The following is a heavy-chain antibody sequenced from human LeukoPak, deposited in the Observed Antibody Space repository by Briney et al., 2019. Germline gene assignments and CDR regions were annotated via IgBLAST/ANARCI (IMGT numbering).Heavy chain of an antibody. CDR1: GFTFSSYW. Sequence: GGSLRLSCAASGFTFSSYWMHWVRQAPGKGLVWVSRINSDGSSTSYADSVKGRSTISRDNAKNTLYLQMNSLRAEDTAVYYCARGTTVVTPVFDYWGQGTLVTVSS. V-gene: IGHV3-74*01. D-gene: IGHD4-23*01. CDR2: INSDGSST. CDR3: ARGTTVVTPVFDY. J-gene: IGHJ4*02.